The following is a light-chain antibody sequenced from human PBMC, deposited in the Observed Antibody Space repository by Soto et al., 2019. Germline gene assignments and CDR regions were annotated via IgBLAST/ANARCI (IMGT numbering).Light chain of an antibody. CDR1: QSISTH. CDR3: QRRSSWPPLT. V-gene: IGKV3-11*01. J-gene: IGKJ4*01. Sequence: EIVLTQSPATLSLSPGERATLSCRASQSISTHLAWYQQQPGQAPRLLIYDESNRATGVPARFIGSWSGTDFTLTITGLEPEDCAVYYCQRRSSWPPLTFGGGTKVEIK. CDR2: DES.